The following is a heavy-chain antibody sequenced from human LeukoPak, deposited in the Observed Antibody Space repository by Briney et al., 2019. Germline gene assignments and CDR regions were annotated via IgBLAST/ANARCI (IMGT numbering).Heavy chain of an antibody. D-gene: IGHD3/OR15-3a*01. CDR3: ASDTYLANLGTGNPHY. CDR2: INSDGTTT. V-gene: IGHV3-74*01. Sequence: GGSLRLSCAASGFSFSNVWMHCGCQAPGKGLVWVSRINSDGTTTYYADSVKGRFTISRDNAKNTLFLQMNSLRPEDTALYYSASDTYLANLGTGNPHYWGQGTLVTVSS. CDR1: GFSFSNVW. J-gene: IGHJ4*02.